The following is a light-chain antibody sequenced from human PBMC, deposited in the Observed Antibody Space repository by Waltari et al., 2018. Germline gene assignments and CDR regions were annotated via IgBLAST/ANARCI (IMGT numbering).Light chain of an antibody. Sequence: QLVLTQSPSASASLGASVKLTCTLSSGHSSNILAWLQKQPEKGPRYLMKVNSDGSHSKGDESPDRFSGSSSGAERYLTISSLQSEDEADYYCQTGGHGTWVFGGGTKLTVL. J-gene: IGLJ3*02. CDR1: SGHSSNI. V-gene: IGLV4-69*01. CDR2: VNSDGSH. CDR3: QTGGHGTWV.